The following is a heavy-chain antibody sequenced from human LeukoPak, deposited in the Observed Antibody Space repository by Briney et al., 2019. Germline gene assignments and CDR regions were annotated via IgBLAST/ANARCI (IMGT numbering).Heavy chain of an antibody. Sequence: GGSLRLSCETSGFTFRTYAMNWVRQAPGKGLEWVANIKQDGSEKYYVDSVKGRFTISRDNAKNSLYLQMNSLRAEDTAVYYCARTRITMIVGLASRFDYWGQGTLVTVSS. V-gene: IGHV3-7*01. D-gene: IGHD3-22*01. J-gene: IGHJ4*02. CDR2: IKQDGSEK. CDR3: ARTRITMIVGLASRFDY. CDR1: GFTFRTYA.